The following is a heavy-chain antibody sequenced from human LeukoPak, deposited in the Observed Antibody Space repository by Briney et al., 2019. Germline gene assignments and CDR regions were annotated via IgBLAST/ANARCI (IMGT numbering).Heavy chain of an antibody. Sequence: GGSLRFSCAASGFPFSTFWMTWVRQAPGRGLEGVANIIQDGSERYYVGSVKGRFTISRDNANNSLYLQMTSLRAEDTAVYYCAREGASTISHAFDVWGQGTMVTVSS. CDR1: GFPFSTFW. D-gene: IGHD3-16*01. CDR2: IIQDGSER. CDR3: AREGASTISHAFDV. V-gene: IGHV3-7*01. J-gene: IGHJ3*01.